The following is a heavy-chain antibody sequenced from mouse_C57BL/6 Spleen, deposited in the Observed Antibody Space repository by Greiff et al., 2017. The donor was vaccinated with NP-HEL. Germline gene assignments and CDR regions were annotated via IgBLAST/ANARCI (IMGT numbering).Heavy chain of an antibody. V-gene: IGHV1-59*01. D-gene: IGHD2-1*01. J-gene: IGHJ2*01. CDR2: IDPSASYT. CDR1: GYNFTSYW. CDR3: ARGVTSFYFDY. Sequence: VQLQQPGAELVRPGPSVKLSCKASGYNFTSYWMHWVKQRPGQGLEWIGVIDPSASYTNYNQKFKGKATLTVDTSSSTAYMQLSSLTSEDSAVYYCARGVTSFYFDYWGQGTTLTVSS.